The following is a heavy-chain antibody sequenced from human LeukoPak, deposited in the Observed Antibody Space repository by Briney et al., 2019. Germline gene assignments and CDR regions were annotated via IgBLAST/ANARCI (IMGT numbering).Heavy chain of an antibody. CDR1: GGTFSSYA. D-gene: IGHD3-3*01. J-gene: IGHJ6*02. CDR2: IIPILGIA. Sequence: RASVKVSFKASGGTFSSYAISWVRQAPGQGLEWMGRIIPILGIANYAQKFQGRVTITADKSTSTAYMELSSLRSEDTAVYYCASAHSPPDFWSGYYTSFDYYYYGMDVWGQGTAVTVSS. V-gene: IGHV1-69*04. CDR3: ASAHSPPDFWSGYYTSFDYYYYGMDV.